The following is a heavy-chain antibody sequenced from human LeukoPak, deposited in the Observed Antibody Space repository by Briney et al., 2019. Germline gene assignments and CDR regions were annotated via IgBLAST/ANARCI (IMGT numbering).Heavy chain of an antibody. Sequence: ASVKVSCKASGYTFTGYYMHWVRQAPGQGLEWMGWINPNSGGTNYAQKFQGRVTTTRDTSISTAYMELSRLRSDDTAVYYCARGYYDILTGYYIRGDYFDYWGQGTLVTVSS. J-gene: IGHJ4*02. CDR2: INPNSGGT. CDR1: GYTFTGYY. D-gene: IGHD3-9*01. CDR3: ARGYYDILTGYYIRGDYFDY. V-gene: IGHV1-2*02.